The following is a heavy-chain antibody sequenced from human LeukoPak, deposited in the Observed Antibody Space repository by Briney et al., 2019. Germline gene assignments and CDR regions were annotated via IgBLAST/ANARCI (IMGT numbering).Heavy chain of an antibody. V-gene: IGHV1-69*06. D-gene: IGHD4-17*01. J-gene: IGHJ4*02. CDR2: IIPIFGTA. CDR3: ASKPMTTVTTDY. CDR1: GGTFSSYA. Sequence: SVKVSCKASGGTFSSYAISWVRQAPGQGLEWMGGIIPIFGTANYAQKFQGRVTITADKSTSTAYMELSSLRSEDTAVYYCASKPMTTVTTDYWGQGTLVTVSS.